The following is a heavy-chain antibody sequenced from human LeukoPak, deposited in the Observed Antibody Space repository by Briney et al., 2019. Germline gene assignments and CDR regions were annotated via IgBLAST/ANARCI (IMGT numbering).Heavy chain of an antibody. Sequence: KPSETLSLTCTVSGGSISSYYWSWIRQPPGKGLEWIGYIYYSGSTNYNPSLKSRVTISVDTSKNQFSLKLSSVTAADTAVYYCARETSQKGAHYMDVRGKGTTVTISS. D-gene: IGHD3-16*01. CDR1: GGSISSYY. CDR2: IYYSGST. CDR3: ARETSQKGAHYMDV. J-gene: IGHJ6*03. V-gene: IGHV4-59*01.